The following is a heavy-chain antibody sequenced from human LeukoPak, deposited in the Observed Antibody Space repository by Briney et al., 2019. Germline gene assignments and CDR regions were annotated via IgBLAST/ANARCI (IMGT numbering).Heavy chain of an antibody. CDR1: GFTFTNYD. CDR3: ARNLDLSGYYMWFDP. J-gene: IGHJ5*02. Sequence: GASVKVSCKASGFTFTNYDINWMRQATGQGLEWMGWMNPKSGSAGYAQKFQGRVTMTRSTSISTAYMELSSLRSEDTAIYYCARNLDLSGYYMWFDPLGPGNPGHRLL. D-gene: IGHD3-3*01. CDR2: MNPKSGSA. V-gene: IGHV1-8*01.